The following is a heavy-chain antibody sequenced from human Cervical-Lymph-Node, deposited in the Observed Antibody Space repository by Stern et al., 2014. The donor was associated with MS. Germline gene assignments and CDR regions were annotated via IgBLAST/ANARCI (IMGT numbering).Heavy chain of an antibody. CDR2: IYNSGGT. Sequence: QVQLQESGPGLVKPSQTLSLTCTVSGGSISSGGYYWSWVRQPAGKGLEWMGRIYNSGGTNYNPSLKSRVTMSVDTSKNQFSLNLTSVTDADTAVYYCAREAYSGSFTGAFDVWGQGRVVTVSS. J-gene: IGHJ3*01. CDR3: AREAYSGSFTGAFDV. CDR1: GGSISSGGYY. V-gene: IGHV4-61*02. D-gene: IGHD1-26*01.